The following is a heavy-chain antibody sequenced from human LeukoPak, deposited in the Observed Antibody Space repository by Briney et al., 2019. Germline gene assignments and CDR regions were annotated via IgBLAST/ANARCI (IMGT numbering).Heavy chain of an antibody. CDR3: ARDREHSYGSDFGH. CDR1: GVYIHTYY. D-gene: IGHD5-18*01. CDR2: ANVGGHR. J-gene: IGHJ4*02. Sequence: WETLSLTCTVSGVYIHTYYWAWIRQPAGKGLEWVGRANVGGHRDYNPSLKSRVSMSIDESANPFSLRLMSVTAADTAVYYCARDREHSYGSDFGHWGQGILVTVSA. V-gene: IGHV4-4*07.